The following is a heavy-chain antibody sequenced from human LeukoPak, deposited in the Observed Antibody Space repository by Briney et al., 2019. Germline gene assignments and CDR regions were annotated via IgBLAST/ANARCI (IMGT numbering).Heavy chain of an antibody. CDR3: AADPYGSGSYVHGMDV. D-gene: IGHD3-10*01. V-gene: IGHV1-58*01. Sequence: ASVKVSCKASGFTFTSSAVQWVRQARGQRLEWIGWIVVGSGNTSCAQKFQERVTITRDVSTSTAYMELSSLRSEDTAVYYCAADPYGSGSYVHGMDVRGQGTTVTVSS. CDR2: IVVGSGNT. J-gene: IGHJ6*02. CDR1: GFTFTSSA.